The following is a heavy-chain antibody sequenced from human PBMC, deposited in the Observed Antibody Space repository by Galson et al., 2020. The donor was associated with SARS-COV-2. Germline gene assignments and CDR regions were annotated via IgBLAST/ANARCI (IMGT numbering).Heavy chain of an antibody. CDR2: ISGSARTI. CDR1: GFPFTTFE. CDR3: VGGGLRYFDY. Sequence: GGSLRLSCVASGFPFTTFEMNWVRQGPGKGLEWLSYISGSARTILYADSVKGRFTISRDNAKNSLYLQMDSLRADDTAVYYCVGGGLRYFDYWGQGTLVTVSS. J-gene: IGHJ4*02. V-gene: IGHV3-48*03. D-gene: IGHD3-10*01.